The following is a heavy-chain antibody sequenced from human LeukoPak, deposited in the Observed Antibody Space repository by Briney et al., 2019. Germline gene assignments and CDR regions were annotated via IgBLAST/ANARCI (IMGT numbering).Heavy chain of an antibody. V-gene: IGHV1-18*01. CDR1: GYTFTSYG. J-gene: IGHJ6*02. CDR2: ISSDNGNT. CDR3: ARDFSVGDYGGPYYYYGMDV. Sequence: ASVKVSCKASGYTFTSYGISWVRQAPGQGLEWMGWISSDNGNTNYAQKLLGRVTMTTDTSTSTAYMELRSLRSDDTAVYYCARDFSVGDYGGPYYYYGMDVWGQGTTVTVSS. D-gene: IGHD4-23*01.